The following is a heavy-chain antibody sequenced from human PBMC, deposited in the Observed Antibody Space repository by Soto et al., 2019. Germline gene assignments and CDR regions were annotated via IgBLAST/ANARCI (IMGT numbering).Heavy chain of an antibody. Sequence: GGSLRLSCAASGFTFSSYSMNWVRQAPGKGLEWVSSISSSSSYIYYADSVKGRFTISRDNAKNSLYLQMNSLRDEDTAVYYCARDFRPAATKGLYYYYGMDVWGQGTTVTVSS. V-gene: IGHV3-21*01. D-gene: IGHD2-2*01. CDR1: GFTFSSYS. CDR2: ISSSSSYI. J-gene: IGHJ6*02. CDR3: ARDFRPAATKGLYYYYGMDV.